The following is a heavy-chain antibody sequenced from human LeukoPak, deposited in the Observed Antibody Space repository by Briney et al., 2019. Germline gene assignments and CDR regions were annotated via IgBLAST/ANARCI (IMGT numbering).Heavy chain of an antibody. CDR2: IYYSGST. CDR1: GGSISSYY. CDR3: ARDLPEAFDI. V-gene: IGHV4-59*01. Sequence: SETLSLTCTVSGGSISSYYWSWIRQPPGKGLEWIGYIYYSGSTSYNPSLKSRVTISVDTSKNQFSLKLSSVTAADTAVYYCARDLPEAFDIWGQGTMVTVSS. J-gene: IGHJ3*02.